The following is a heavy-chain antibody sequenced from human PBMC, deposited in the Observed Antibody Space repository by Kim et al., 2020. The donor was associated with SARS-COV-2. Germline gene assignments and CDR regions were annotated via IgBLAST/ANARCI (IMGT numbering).Heavy chain of an antibody. V-gene: IGHV3-21*01. CDR2: ISSSSSYK. D-gene: IGHD3-10*02. J-gene: IGHJ6*02. Sequence: GGSLRLSCAASGFTFSAYSMNWVRQSPGKGLEWVSSISSSSSYKYYAESVKGRFTISRDNAKNSVDLQMNSLRAEDTAVYYCARPRGYPIVRGLAIENLGTYYYAMDVWGQGTTVTVSS. CDR3: ARPRGYPIVRGLAIENLGTYYYAMDV. CDR1: GFTFSAYS.